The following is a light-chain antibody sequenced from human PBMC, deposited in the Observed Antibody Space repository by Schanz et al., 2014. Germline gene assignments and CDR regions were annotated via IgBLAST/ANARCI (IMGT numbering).Light chain of an antibody. J-gene: IGLJ2*01. V-gene: IGLV1-47*01. CDR3: AAWDDSLSGHVV. CDR1: SSDIGRNY. Sequence: QSVLTQPPSASGTPGQTVTISCSGSSSDIGRNYVFWFQQLPGRAPKRLIYRDNQRSSGISDRLSASKSGTSASLAISGLRSEDEADYYCAAWDDSLSGHVVFGGGTKVTVL. CDR2: RDN.